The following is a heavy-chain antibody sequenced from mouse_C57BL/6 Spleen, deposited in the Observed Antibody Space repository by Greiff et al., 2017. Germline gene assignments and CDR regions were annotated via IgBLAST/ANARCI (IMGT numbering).Heavy chain of an antibody. V-gene: IGHV1-15*01. Sequence: QVQLKQSGAELVRPGASVTLSCKASGYTFTDYEMHWVKQTPVHGLEWIGAIDPETGGTAYNQKFKGKAILTADKSSSTAYMELRILTSEDSAVYYCTRGWGSNEEYYYAMDYWGQGTSVTVSS. CDR1: GYTFTDYE. CDR3: TRGWGSNEEYYYAMDY. CDR2: IDPETGGT. J-gene: IGHJ4*01. D-gene: IGHD1-1*02.